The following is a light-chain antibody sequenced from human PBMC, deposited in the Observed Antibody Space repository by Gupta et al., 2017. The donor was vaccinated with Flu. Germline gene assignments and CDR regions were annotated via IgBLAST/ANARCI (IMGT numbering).Light chain of an antibody. V-gene: IGKV3D-20*01. Sequence: EIVLTQSPATLSLSPGERATLSCGASQTVSSNYLAWYQQKPGRAPRLIIYDASTRATGIPDSFSGSGSATDFTLTISGREPEDFAVYYCQQYAVSPPFTFGQGTRLDIK. CDR2: DAS. J-gene: IGKJ2*01. CDR3: QQYAVSPPFT. CDR1: QTVSSNY.